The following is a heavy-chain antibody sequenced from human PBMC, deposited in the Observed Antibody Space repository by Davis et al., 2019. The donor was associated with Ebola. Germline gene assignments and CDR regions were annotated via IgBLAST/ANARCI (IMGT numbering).Heavy chain of an antibody. CDR2: ISISSGFT. J-gene: IGHJ4*02. CDR1: GFSFSDYY. V-gene: IGHV3-11*06. D-gene: IGHD5-24*01. Sequence: GESLKISCAASGFSFSDYYMSWIRQAPGKGLEWVSYISISSGFTNYADSVKGRFTISRDNAKNSLYLQMNSLSAEDTAVYYCARGPRKMSTTNFDYWGQGTLVTVSS. CDR3: ARGPRKMSTTNFDY.